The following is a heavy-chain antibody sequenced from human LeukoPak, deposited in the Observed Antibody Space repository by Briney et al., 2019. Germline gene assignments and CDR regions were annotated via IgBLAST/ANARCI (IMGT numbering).Heavy chain of an antibody. CDR3: ARDNYNDYDQFDY. J-gene: IGHJ4*02. V-gene: IGHV4-4*07. CDR1: GGSISSYY. D-gene: IGHD4-17*01. CDR2: IYSSGST. Sequence: PSETLSLTCTVSGGSISSYYWSWIRQPAGKGLEWIGRIYSSGSTHYNPSLESRVTMSADTSKNQFSLNLSSETAADTAVYYCARDNYNDYDQFDYWGQGTLVTVSS.